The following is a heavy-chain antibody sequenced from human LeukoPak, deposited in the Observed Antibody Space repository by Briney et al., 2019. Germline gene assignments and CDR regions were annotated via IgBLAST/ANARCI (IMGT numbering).Heavy chain of an antibody. D-gene: IGHD4-23*01. CDR1: GGSISSGGYS. Sequence: SETLSLTCAVSGGSISSGGYSWSWIRQPPGKGLEWIGYIYHSGSTYYNPSLKSRVTISVDRSKNQFSLKLSSVTAADTAVYYCARHNDYGGNGFDYWGQGTLVTVSS. CDR3: ARHNDYGGNGFDY. V-gene: IGHV4-30-2*01. CDR2: IYHSGST. J-gene: IGHJ4*02.